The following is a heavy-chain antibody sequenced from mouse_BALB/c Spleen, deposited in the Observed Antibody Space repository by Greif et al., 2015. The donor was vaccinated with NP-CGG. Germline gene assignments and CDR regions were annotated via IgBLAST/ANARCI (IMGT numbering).Heavy chain of an antibody. CDR2: INPSTGYT. CDR3: ARAAAWFAY. V-gene: IGHV1-7*01. J-gene: IGHJ3*01. CDR1: GYTFTSYW. D-gene: IGHD1-2*01. Sequence: VQLQQSGAELAKPGASVKMSCKASGYTFTSYWMHWVKQRPGQGLEWIGYINPSTGYTEYNQKFKDRATLTADKPSSTAYMQLSSLTSEDSAVYYCARAAAWFAYWGQGTLVTVSA.